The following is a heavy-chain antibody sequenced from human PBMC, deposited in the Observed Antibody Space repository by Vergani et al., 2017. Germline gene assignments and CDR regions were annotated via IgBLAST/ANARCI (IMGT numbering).Heavy chain of an antibody. CDR1: GFTVSSNY. Sequence: EVQLVESGGGLIQPGGSLRLSCAASGFTVSSNYMSWVRQAPGKGLEWVSVIYSGGSTYYADSVKGRFTISRDNSKNTLYLQMNSLRAEDTAVYYCARDGSGTYYYYYGMDVWGQGTTVTVSS. V-gene: IGHV3-53*01. CDR3: ARDGSGTYYYYYGMDV. J-gene: IGHJ6*02. CDR2: IYSGGST. D-gene: IGHD3-10*01.